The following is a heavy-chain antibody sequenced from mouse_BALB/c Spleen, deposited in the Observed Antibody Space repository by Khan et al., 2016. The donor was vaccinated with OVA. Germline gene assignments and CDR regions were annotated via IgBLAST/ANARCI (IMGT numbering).Heavy chain of an antibody. V-gene: IGHV5-6*01. J-gene: IGHJ3*01. CDR1: GFTFSTYG. CDR2: INTGGAYT. CDR3: ARLAYYYNSEGFAY. Sequence: EVQLVESGGDFVRPGGSLKLSCAASGFTFSTYGMSWVRQTPDKRLEWVATINTGGAYTYYPDSVQGRFTISSDNAKNTLYLQLSSLKSEDTAIYYCARLAYYYNSEGFAYWGQGTLVTVSA. D-gene: IGHD1-1*01.